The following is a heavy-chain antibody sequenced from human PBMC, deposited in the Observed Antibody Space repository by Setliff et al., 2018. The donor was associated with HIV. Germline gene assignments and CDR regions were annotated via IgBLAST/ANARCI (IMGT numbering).Heavy chain of an antibody. CDR3: ARQVTVVGYFETAAGSFTY. Sequence: PSETLSLTCAVFGGSFTDIGGSFTDYYWSWIRQPPGKGLEWIGTIYYSGSTYYNPSLKSRVTISTDTSKNQFSLKVRSVTAADTAVYYCARQVTVVGYFETAAGSFTYWGPGTLVTVSS. J-gene: IGHJ4*02. V-gene: IGHV4-39*01. CDR1: GGSFTDIGGSFTDYY. D-gene: IGHD2-21*01. CDR2: IYYSGST.